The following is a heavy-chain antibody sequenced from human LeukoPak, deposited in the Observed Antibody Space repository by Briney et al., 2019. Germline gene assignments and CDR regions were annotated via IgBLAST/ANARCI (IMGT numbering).Heavy chain of an antibody. CDR3: ARVRRYYYGSGSYLRPNYYYYYMDV. CDR2: IYTSGST. V-gene: IGHV4-4*07. J-gene: IGHJ6*03. D-gene: IGHD3-10*01. CDR1: GGSISSYY. Sequence: SETLSLTCTVSGGSISSYYWSWIRQPAGKGLEWIGRIYTSGSTNYNPSLKSRVTMSVDTSKNQFSLKLSSVTAADTAVYYCARVRRYYYGSGSYLRPNYYYYYMDVWGKGTTVTVSS.